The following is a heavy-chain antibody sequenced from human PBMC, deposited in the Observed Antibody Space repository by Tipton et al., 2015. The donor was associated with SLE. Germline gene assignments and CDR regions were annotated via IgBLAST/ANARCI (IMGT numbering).Heavy chain of an antibody. Sequence: LRLSCSVSGGSISSSPYYWGWIRQPPGKGLEWIGEVFRGGSTNYSPSLESRVTVSVDTSKNQFSLKLSSVTAADTAVYYCARVSGGIAYMDVWGKGTTVTFSS. CDR1: GGSISSSPYY. D-gene: IGHD6-13*01. CDR2: VFRGGST. J-gene: IGHJ6*03. V-gene: IGHV4-39*07. CDR3: ARVSGGIAYMDV.